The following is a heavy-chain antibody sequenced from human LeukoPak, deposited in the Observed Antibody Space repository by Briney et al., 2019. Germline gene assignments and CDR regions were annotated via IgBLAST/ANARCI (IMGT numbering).Heavy chain of an antibody. D-gene: IGHD6-19*01. CDR3: ARGTPMAVAGKRAFDI. Sequence: ASVKVCCTASGYTFTDYYMHWVRQAPGQGLEWMAWINPNSGATEYAKGFQGRVTTTRDASIKTVYMEMSSMRSDDAAVYYCARGTPMAVAGKRAFDIWGQGTMVTVSS. V-gene: IGHV1-2*02. CDR1: GYTFTDYY. J-gene: IGHJ3*02. CDR2: INPNSGAT.